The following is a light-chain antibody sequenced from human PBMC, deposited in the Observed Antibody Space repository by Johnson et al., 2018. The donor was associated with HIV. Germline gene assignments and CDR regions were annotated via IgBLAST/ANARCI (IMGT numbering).Light chain of an antibody. CDR3: GTGDSSLSTYV. Sequence: QSVLTQPPSVSAAPGQKVTISCSGTSSNIGNHYVSWYQLLPGTAPKLLIYDNNQRPSGIPDRFSVSKSGTSATLGITGLQTGDEADYYCGTGDSSLSTYVFRSGTKVTVL. CDR2: DNN. V-gene: IGLV1-51*01. J-gene: IGLJ1*01. CDR1: SSNIGNHY.